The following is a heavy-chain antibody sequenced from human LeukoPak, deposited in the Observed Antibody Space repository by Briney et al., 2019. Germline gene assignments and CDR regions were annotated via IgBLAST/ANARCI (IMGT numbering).Heavy chain of an antibody. CDR1: GFTVSSSY. CDR2: IYSGGST. Sequence: GGSLRLSCAASGFTVSSSYMSWVRQAPGKGLEWVSVIYSGGSTYYADSVKGRFTISRDNSKNTLYLQMNSLRAEDTAVYYCAKDGLNYDSSGSINWGQGTLVTVSS. CDR3: AKDGLNYDSSGSIN. V-gene: IGHV3-53*05. J-gene: IGHJ4*02. D-gene: IGHD3-22*01.